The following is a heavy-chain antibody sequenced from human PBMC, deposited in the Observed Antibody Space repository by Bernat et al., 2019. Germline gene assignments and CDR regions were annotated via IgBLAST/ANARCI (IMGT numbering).Heavy chain of an antibody. CDR2: ISGYNGDT. CDR3: ARDPSNTSGWYAYFDS. CDR1: GYTFTHHG. D-gene: IGHD6-19*01. J-gene: IGHJ4*02. V-gene: IGHV1-18*01. Sequence: QVQLVQSGTEVKKPGASVRVSCKTSGYTFTHHGIGWVRQAPGQGLEWLGWISGYNGDTIYAQRLQGRVTITTYTPTNTAYMELTSLRPDDTAVYYCARDPSNTSGWYAYFDSWGQGTLVTVSS.